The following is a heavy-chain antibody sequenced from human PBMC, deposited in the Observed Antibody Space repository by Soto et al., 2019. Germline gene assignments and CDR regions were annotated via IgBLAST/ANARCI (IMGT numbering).Heavy chain of an antibody. D-gene: IGHD3-9*01. J-gene: IGHJ3*02. Sequence: GGSLRLSCAASGFTFSSYGMHWVRQAPGKGLEWVAVIWYDGSNKYYADSVKGRFTISRDNSKNTLYLQMNSLRAEDTAVYYCARRSHDILTGYYRGREDDAFDIWGQGTMVTVSS. CDR3: ARRSHDILTGYYRGREDDAFDI. V-gene: IGHV3-33*01. CDR1: GFTFSSYG. CDR2: IWYDGSNK.